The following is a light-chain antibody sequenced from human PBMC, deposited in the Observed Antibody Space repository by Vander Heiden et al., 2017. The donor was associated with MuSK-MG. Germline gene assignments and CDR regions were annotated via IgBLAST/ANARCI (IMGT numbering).Light chain of an antibody. CDR3: KQRSNWPPWM. CDR2: DAA. J-gene: IGKJ1*01. Sequence: EIVLTQSPATLSLSPGERATLSCRASQSVSSYLAWYQQKPGQAPRLLIYDAANRATGIPARLGGRGSGTEFTLTIIIREPEDFAVSYGKQRSNWPPWMLAKGTKVKIK. CDR1: QSVSSY. V-gene: IGKV3-11*01.